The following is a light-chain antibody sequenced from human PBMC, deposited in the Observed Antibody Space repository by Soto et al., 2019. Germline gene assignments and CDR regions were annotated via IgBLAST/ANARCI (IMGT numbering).Light chain of an antibody. J-gene: IGKJ2*01. CDR1: QSVSSN. CDR3: QQDNNWPPYT. V-gene: IGKV3-15*01. Sequence: EIVMTQSPATLSVSPGERATLSCRASQSVSSNLAWYQQKPGQAPRLLIYGASTRATGIPARFSGSGSGTEFTLTISSLQSEYCAVYYCQQDNNWPPYTFGKGTKLEIK. CDR2: GAS.